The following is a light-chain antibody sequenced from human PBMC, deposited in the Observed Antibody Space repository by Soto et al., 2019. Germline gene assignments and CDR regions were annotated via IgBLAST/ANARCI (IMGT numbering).Light chain of an antibody. CDR2: DAS. Sequence: EIELTQSPGTLSLSPGERATLSCRASESVSSKYLAWYQQKPGQASRLLIYDASSRATGIAARLSGSGSGTEFTITICSLLSDDFAVYYCLHYIDGSRWTFGQGTKVDIK. CDR3: LHYIDGSRWT. V-gene: IGKV3-20*01. J-gene: IGKJ1*01. CDR1: ESVSSKY.